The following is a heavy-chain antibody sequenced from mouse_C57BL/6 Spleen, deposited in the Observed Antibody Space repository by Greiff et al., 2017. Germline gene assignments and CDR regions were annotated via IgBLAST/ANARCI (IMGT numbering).Heavy chain of an antibody. D-gene: IGHD2-1*01. CDR3: ARGDDGNFYFDY. CDR2: IDPSDSYT. CDR1: GYTFTSYW. Sequence: QVQLKQPGAELVRPGTSVKLSCKASGYTFTSYWMHWVKQRPGQGLEWIGVIDPSDSYTNYNQKFKGKATLTVDTSSSTAYMQRSSLPSEDSAVYYCARGDDGNFYFDYWGQGTTLTVSS. V-gene: IGHV1-59*01. J-gene: IGHJ2*01.